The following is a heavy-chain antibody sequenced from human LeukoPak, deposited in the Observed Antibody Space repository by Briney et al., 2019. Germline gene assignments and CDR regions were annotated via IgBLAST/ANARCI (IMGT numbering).Heavy chain of an antibody. CDR2: INWNGGST. Sequence: GGSLRLSCAASGFTFSSYGMSWVRQAPGKGLEWVSGINWNGGSTTYADSVKGRFTISRDNGKNSLYLQMNSLRAEDTAFYYCARGRGLNFAVVPAIFDYWGQGTLVTVSS. J-gene: IGHJ4*02. D-gene: IGHD2-21*02. V-gene: IGHV3-20*04. CDR1: GFTFSSYG. CDR3: ARGRGLNFAVVPAIFDY.